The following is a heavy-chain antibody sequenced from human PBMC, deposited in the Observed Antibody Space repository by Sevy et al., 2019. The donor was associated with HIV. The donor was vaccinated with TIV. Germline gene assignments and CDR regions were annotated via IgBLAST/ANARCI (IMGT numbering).Heavy chain of an antibody. CDR1: GYTFTSYG. CDR2: ISAYNGNT. V-gene: IGHV1-18*01. J-gene: IGHJ6*03. D-gene: IGHD3-3*01. CDR3: ARVAFYDFWSGYYSYYYYYMDV. Sequence: ASVKVSCKASGYTFTSYGISWVRQAPGQGLEWMGWISAYNGNTNYAQKLQGRVTMTTDTSTSTAYMELGSLRSDDTAVYYCARVAFYDFWSGYYSYYYYYMDVWGKGTTVTVSS.